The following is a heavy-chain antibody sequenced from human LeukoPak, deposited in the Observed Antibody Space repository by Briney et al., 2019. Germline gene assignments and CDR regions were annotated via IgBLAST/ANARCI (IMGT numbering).Heavy chain of an antibody. V-gene: IGHV3-11*01. CDR1: GFTFSDYY. CDR2: ISSSSNNI. J-gene: IGHJ5*02. CDR3: ARAAGWFDP. Sequence: GGSLRLSCAASGFTFSDYYMTWIRQAPGKGLEWDSYISSSSNNIHYANSVRGRFTISRDNAKNSVYLQMNSLRAEDTAIYYCARAAGWFDPWGQGTLVTVSS.